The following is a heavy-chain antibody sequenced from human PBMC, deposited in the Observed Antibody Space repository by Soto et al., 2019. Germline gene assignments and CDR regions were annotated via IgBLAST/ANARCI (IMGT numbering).Heavy chain of an antibody. CDR1: LYTFTNAS. CDR2: INIKTDGGTT. CDR3: AKDPDLMLYASHRRLYYMDV. D-gene: IGHD2-8*02. Sequence: GALRLSCAASLYTFTNASINWVRQAQGKEREWVVCINIKTDGGTTDFAAPVSRRFAISRDDSKDMVYLQMNSLRAEDTAVYYCAKDPDLMLYASHRRLYYMDVCGEGTTVTVS. J-gene: IGHJ6*03. V-gene: IGHV3-15*07.